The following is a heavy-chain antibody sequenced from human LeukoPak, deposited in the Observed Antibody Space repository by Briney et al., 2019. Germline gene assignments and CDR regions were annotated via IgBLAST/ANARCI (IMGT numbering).Heavy chain of an antibody. CDR3: ARDPQYSSSSYAFDI. J-gene: IGHJ3*02. CDR2: IYYSGST. Sequence: SETLTLLCTVSGDSLSRGSYYWSWIRQPPGKGLEWIGYIYYSGSTNYNPSLMSRVTISVDTSKNQFSLKVSSVAAADTAVYFCARDPQYSSSSYAFDIWGQGTMVTVSS. V-gene: IGHV4-61*01. CDR1: GDSLSRGSYY. D-gene: IGHD6-13*01.